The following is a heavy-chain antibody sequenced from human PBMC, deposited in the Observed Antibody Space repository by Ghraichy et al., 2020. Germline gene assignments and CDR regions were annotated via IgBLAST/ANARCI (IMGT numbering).Heavy chain of an antibody. CDR3: ARALGIDALDI. Sequence: SETLSLTCTVSGGSISSYYWSWIRQPPGKGLEWIGYIYDSGSTNYNPSLKSRVTISVDTPKNQVSLKLSSVTAADTAVYYCARALGIDALDIWGQGTMVTVSS. V-gene: IGHV4-59*01. CDR1: GGSISSYY. D-gene: IGHD3-10*01. CDR2: IYDSGST. J-gene: IGHJ3*02.